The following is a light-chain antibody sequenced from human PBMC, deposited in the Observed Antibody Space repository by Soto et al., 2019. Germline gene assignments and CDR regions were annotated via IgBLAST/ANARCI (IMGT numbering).Light chain of an antibody. CDR1: SSNIGSNY. V-gene: IGLV1-47*01. J-gene: IGLJ2*01. Sequence: QSVLTQPTSASGTPGQRVTISCSGSSSNIGSNYVYWYQQLPGTAPKLLIYRNNQRPSGVPDRFSGSKSGTSASLAISGPRSEDEADYYCAAWDDSLSALVFGGGTKVTVL. CDR2: RNN. CDR3: AAWDDSLSALV.